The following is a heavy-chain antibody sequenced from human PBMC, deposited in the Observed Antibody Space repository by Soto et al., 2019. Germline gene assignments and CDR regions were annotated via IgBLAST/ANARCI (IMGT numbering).Heavy chain of an antibody. V-gene: IGHV4-34*01. CDR2: INHSGST. CDR1: GGSFSGYY. D-gene: IGHD1-20*01. J-gene: IGHJ3*02. CDR3: ASGITGTTHAFDI. Sequence: SETLSLTCAVYGGSFSGYYWSWIRQPPGKGLEWIGEINHSGSTNYNPSLKSRVTISVDTSKNQFSRKLSSVTAADTAVYYCASGITGTTHAFDIWGQGTMVTVSS.